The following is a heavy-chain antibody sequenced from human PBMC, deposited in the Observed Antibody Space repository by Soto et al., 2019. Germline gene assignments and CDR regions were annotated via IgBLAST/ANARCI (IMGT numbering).Heavy chain of an antibody. CDR2: INPNSGGT. CDR3: ARSNYYDSSGYGSVAFDI. D-gene: IGHD3-22*01. J-gene: IGHJ3*02. Sequence: ASVKVSCKASGYTFTGYYMHWVRQAPGQGLEWMGWINPNSGGTNYAQKFQGRVTMTRDTSISTAYMELSRLRSDDTAVYYCARSNYYDSSGYGSVAFDIWGQGTMVTVSS. V-gene: IGHV1-2*02. CDR1: GYTFTGYY.